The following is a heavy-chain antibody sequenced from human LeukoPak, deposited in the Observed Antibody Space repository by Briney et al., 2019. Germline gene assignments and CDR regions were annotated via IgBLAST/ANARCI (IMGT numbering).Heavy chain of an antibody. D-gene: IGHD3-16*01. Sequence: GGSLRLSCAASGFTFSSYAMSWVRQAPGKGLEWVSAISGSGGSTYYADPVKGRFTISRDNSRDTLYLQMNSLRAEDTAVYYCAQWYYDYVWGSYYFDYWGQGTLVTVSS. V-gene: IGHV3-23*01. CDR1: GFTFSSYA. J-gene: IGHJ4*02. CDR3: AQWYYDYVWGSYYFDY. CDR2: ISGSGGST.